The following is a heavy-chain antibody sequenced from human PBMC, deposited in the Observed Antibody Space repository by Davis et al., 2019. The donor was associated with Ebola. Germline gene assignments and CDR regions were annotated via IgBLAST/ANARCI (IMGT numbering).Heavy chain of an antibody. V-gene: IGHV1-3*01. CDR1: GYIFGDYG. CDR3: ARVNYFDY. Sequence: AASVKVSCKTSGYIFGDYGIHWVRQAPGQRLEWMGWINAGSGHTKFSQTFQDRVTITRDTSASTAYMELSSLRSEDTAVYYCARVNYFDYWGQGTLVTVSS. J-gene: IGHJ4*02. CDR2: INAGSGHT.